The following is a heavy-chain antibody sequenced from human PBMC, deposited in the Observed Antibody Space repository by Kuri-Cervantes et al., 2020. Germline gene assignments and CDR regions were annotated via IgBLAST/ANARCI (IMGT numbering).Heavy chain of an antibody. D-gene: IGHD6-13*01. J-gene: IGHJ2*01. Sequence: GESLKISCVASGFTFSSYWMNWVRQAPGKGLEWVANMKQDGSQKYYVDSVKGRFTISRDNARNSLYLEMNSLRAEDTAVYYCARGYSNTRPNWYFDLWGRGTLVTVSS. CDR2: MKQDGSQK. V-gene: IGHV3-7*01. CDR3: ARGYSNTRPNWYFDL. CDR1: GFTFSSYW.